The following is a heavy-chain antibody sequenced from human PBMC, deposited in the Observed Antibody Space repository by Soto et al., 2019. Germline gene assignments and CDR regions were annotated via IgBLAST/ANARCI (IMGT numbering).Heavy chain of an antibody. CDR3: GGGAAPEGWGSYRWEDY. CDR2: IIPIFGTA. J-gene: IGHJ4*02. D-gene: IGHD1-26*01. Sequence: QVQLVQSGAEVKKPGSSVKVSCKASGGTFSSYAISWVREAPGQGLEWMGGIIPIFGTANYAQKFQGRVTITADKSTSPAYMELSSLRSEDTAVYYCGGGAAPEGWGSYRWEDYWGQGTLVTVSS. V-gene: IGHV1-69*06. CDR1: GGTFSSYA.